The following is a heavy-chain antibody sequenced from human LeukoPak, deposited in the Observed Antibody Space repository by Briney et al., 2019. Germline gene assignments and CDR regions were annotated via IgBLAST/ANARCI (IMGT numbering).Heavy chain of an antibody. CDR3: ARGQTSVVTAIPYFFDY. D-gene: IGHD2-21*02. Sequence: SETLSLTCTVSGGSISSSSFYWGWIRQPPGKGLEWIGSIYYSGTTYYNPSLQSRVNISVDTSKSQFSLKVSSVTAADTAVYYCARGQTSVVTAIPYFFDYWGRGTLVTVSS. CDR2: IYYSGTT. J-gene: IGHJ4*02. CDR1: GGSISSSSFY. V-gene: IGHV4-39*07.